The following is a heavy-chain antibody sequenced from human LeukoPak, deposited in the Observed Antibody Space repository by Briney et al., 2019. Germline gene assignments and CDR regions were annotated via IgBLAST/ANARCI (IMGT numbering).Heavy chain of an antibody. V-gene: IGHV3-30*02. J-gene: IGHJ4*02. CDR3: ARDLSWGFDY. Sequence: GGSLRLSCAASGFTFTYHGMHWVRQAPGKWLEWVAFINNDARNKYFADSVKGRFTISRDNSKNIVSLQMNSLRADDSALYYCARDLSWGFDYWGQGTLVTVSS. CDR2: INNDARNK. CDR1: GFTFTYHG. D-gene: IGHD7-27*01.